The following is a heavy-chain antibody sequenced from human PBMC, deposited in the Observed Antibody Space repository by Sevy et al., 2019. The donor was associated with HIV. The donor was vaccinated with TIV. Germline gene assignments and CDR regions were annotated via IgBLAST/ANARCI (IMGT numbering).Heavy chain of an antibody. Sequence: GGSLRLSCLASGFTFTGSAMHWVRQAPGKGLEWIGHIRMKANMYATASAASVKGRFTISRDDSKNTAYLQMNSLKTEDTAVYFCTTSLGSCSGTTCHHYFDHWGQGTLVTVSS. CDR3: TTSLGSCSGTTCHHYFDH. CDR2: IRMKANMYAT. CDR1: GFTFTGSA. V-gene: IGHV3-73*01. D-gene: IGHD2-2*03. J-gene: IGHJ4*02.